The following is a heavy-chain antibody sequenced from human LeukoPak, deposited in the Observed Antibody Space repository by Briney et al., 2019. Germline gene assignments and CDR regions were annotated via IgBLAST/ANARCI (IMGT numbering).Heavy chain of an antibody. Sequence: GASVTVSCKTSGYTFTNYYLHWVRQAPGQGLEWMGKINPSGGSTTYAQRFQGKVTVNMDTSTSTVYMELSSLISEDTAVYYCARSPSQFTSGWYYWGRGTLVTVSS. V-gene: IGHV1-46*01. CDR3: ARSPSQFTSGWYY. CDR2: INPSGGST. CDR1: GYTFTNYY. D-gene: IGHD6-19*01. J-gene: IGHJ4*02.